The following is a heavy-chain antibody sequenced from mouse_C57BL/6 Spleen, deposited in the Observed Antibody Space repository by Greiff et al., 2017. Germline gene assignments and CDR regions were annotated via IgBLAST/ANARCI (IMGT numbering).Heavy chain of an antibody. CDR2: INPNYGTT. CDR1: GYSFTDYN. Sequence: EVQLQQSGPELVKPGASVKISCKASGYSFTDYNMNWVKQSNGKSLEWIGVINPNYGTTSYNQKFKGKATLTVDQSSSTAYMHLNSLTSEDSAGYYWARSIGDGYLWYFDVWGTGTTVTVSS. CDR3: ARSIGDGYLWYFDV. J-gene: IGHJ1*03. V-gene: IGHV1-39*01. D-gene: IGHD2-3*01.